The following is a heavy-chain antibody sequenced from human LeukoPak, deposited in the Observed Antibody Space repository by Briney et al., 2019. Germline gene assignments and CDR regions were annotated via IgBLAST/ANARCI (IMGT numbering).Heavy chain of an antibody. CDR1: GYTFTSYG. CDR2: ISAYNGNT. V-gene: IGHV1-18*01. CDR3: ARDYKYYYDSSGYYMYYFDY. D-gene: IGHD3-22*01. J-gene: IGHJ4*02. Sequence: ASVKVSCKASGYTFTSYGISWVRQAPGQGLEWMGWISAYNGNTNYAQKLQGRVTMTTDTSTSTAYVELRSLRSDDTAVYYCARDYKYYYDSSGYYMYYFDYWGQGTLVTVSS.